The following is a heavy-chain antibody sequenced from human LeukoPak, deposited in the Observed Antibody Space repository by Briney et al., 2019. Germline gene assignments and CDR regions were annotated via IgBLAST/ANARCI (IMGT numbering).Heavy chain of an antibody. CDR3: ASSGYREVHYFDY. V-gene: IGHV1-69*13. J-gene: IGHJ4*02. CDR1: GGTFSSYA. D-gene: IGHD5-18*01. CDR2: IIPIFGTA. Sequence: ASVKVSCKASGGTFSSYAISWVRQAPGQGLEWMGGIIPIFGTANYAQKFQGRVTITADESTSTAYMELSSLRSEDTAVYYCASSGYREVHYFDYWGQGTLVTVSS.